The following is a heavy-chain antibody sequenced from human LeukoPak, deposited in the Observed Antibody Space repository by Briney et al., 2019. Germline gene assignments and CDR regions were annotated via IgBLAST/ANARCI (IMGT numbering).Heavy chain of an antibody. J-gene: IGHJ4*02. D-gene: IGHD3-22*01. CDR2: IYYSGST. Sequence: SETLSLTCTVSGGSISSYYWSWIRQPPGTGLEWIGYIYYSGSTNYNPSLKSRVTISVDTSKNQFSLKLSSVTAADTAVYYCARGGYYDSSGYDIDYWGQGTLVTVSS. V-gene: IGHV4-59*01. CDR3: ARGGYYDSSGYDIDY. CDR1: GGSISSYY.